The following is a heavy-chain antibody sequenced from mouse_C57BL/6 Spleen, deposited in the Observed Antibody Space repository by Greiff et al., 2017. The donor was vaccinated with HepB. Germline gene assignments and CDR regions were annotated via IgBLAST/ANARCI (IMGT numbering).Heavy chain of an antibody. Sequence: QVQLKESGTELVKPGASVKLSCKASGYTFTSYWMHWVKQRPGQGLEWIGNINPSNGGTNYNEKFKSKATLTVDKSSSTAYMQLSSLTSEDSAVYYCASSIYYDYDGFAYWGQGTLVTVSA. CDR3: ASSIYYDYDGFAY. CDR1: GYTFTSYW. D-gene: IGHD2-4*01. V-gene: IGHV1-53*01. J-gene: IGHJ3*01. CDR2: INPSNGGT.